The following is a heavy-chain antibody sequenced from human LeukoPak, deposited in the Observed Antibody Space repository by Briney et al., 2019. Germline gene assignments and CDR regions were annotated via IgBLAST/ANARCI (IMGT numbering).Heavy chain of an antibody. CDR1: GYAFSTYT. CDR2: INTNTGNP. V-gene: IGHV7-4-1*02. CDR3: ARGSSGIAAAASDY. J-gene: IGHJ4*02. D-gene: IGHD6-13*01. Sequence: ASVKVSCKASGYAFSTYTVHWVRQAPGQGLEWMGWINTNTGNPTYAQGFTGRFVFSLDTSVSTAYLQISSLRAEDTAVYYCARGSSGIAAAASDYWGQGTLVTVSS.